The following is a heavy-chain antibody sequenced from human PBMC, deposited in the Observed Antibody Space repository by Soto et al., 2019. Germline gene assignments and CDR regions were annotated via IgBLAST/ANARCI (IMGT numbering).Heavy chain of an antibody. D-gene: IGHD3-9*01. Sequence: ASVKVSCKASVYTFTSYGISWVRQAPGQGLEWMGWISAYNGNTNYAQKLQGRVTMTTDTSTSTAYMELRSLRSDDTAVYYCARGRYDILTGYPRAFDIWGQGTMVTVSS. V-gene: IGHV1-18*04. CDR3: ARGRYDILTGYPRAFDI. CDR1: VYTFTSYG. CDR2: ISAYNGNT. J-gene: IGHJ3*02.